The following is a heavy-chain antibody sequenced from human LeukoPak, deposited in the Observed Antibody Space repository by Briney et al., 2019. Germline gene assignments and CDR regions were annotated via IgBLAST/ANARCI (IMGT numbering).Heavy chain of an antibody. J-gene: IGHJ4*02. CDR1: GGTFSSYA. D-gene: IGHD3-22*01. V-gene: IGHV1-69*05. CDR3: ARVTEYYYDSSGYYYFDY. Sequence: GSSVKVSCKASGGTFSSYAISWVRQAPGQGLEWMGGIIPIFGTANYAQKFQGRVTITTDESTSTAYMELSSLRSEDTAVYYCARVTEYYYDSSGYYYFDYWGQGTLVTVSS. CDR2: IIPIFGTA.